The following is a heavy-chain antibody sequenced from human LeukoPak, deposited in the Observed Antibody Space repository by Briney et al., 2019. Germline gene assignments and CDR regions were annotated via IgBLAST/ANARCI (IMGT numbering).Heavy chain of an antibody. V-gene: IGHV3-33*01. CDR3: ARVRSGLFHFDY. D-gene: IGHD2-15*01. Sequence: GGSLRLSCAASGFTFSSYGMHWVRQAPGKGLEWVAVIWYDGSNKYYADSVKGRFTISRDNSKNTLYLQMNSLRAEDTAVYYCARVRSGLFHFDYWGQGTLVTVSS. J-gene: IGHJ4*02. CDR2: IWYDGSNK. CDR1: GFTFSSYG.